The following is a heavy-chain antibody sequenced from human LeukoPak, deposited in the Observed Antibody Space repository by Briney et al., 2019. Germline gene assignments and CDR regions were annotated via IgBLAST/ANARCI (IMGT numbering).Heavy chain of an antibody. CDR2: TSNSGSSV. CDR1: GITFSSYE. D-gene: IGHD3-10*01. J-gene: IGHJ4*02. CDR3: AREHIRSGSYELDY. V-gene: IGHV3-48*03. Sequence: PGGSLRLSCAASGITFSSYEINWVRQAPGKGLEWISYTSNSGSSVYYGDSVKGRFTVSRDNAKNSVYLQMNSLRAEDTAVYYCAREHIRSGSYELDYWGQGTLVTVSS.